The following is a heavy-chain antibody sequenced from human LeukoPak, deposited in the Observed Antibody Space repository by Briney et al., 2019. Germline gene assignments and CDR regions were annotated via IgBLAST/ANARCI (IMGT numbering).Heavy chain of an antibody. CDR3: ARDQSGEWELLSGWWFDP. CDR2: INPSGGFT. J-gene: IGHJ5*02. D-gene: IGHD1-26*01. V-gene: IGHV1-46*01. Sequence: EASVKVSCKASGYSFSTHWMHWVRQAPGQGLEWMGIINPSGGFTRYAQKLQGRVTVTRDMSTSTVYMELSNLRSEDTAVYYCARDQSGEWELLSGWWFDPWGQGTLVTVSS. CDR1: GYSFSTHW.